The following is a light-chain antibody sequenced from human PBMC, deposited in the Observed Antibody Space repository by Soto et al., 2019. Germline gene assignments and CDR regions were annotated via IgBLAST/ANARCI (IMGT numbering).Light chain of an antibody. CDR1: QSVINS. CDR3: QQGSDWPPTYT. Sequence: EMVLTQSPATLSSSPGERVTLSCRASQSVINSLVWYQQKAGQAPRLLLYGISYRATGVPARFSGSGSGTDFTLSISSLEPEDFAIYYCQQGSDWPPTYTFGQGTKLEIK. V-gene: IGKV3-11*01. CDR2: GIS. J-gene: IGKJ2*01.